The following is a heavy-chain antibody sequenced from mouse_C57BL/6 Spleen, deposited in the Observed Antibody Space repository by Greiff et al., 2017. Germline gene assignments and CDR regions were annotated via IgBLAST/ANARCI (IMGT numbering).Heavy chain of an antibody. CDR1: GFTFSDAW. Sequence: EVKLQESGGGLVQPGGSMKLSCAASGFTFSDAWMDWVRQSPEKGLEWVAEIRNKANNHATYCAESVKGRFTISRDDSKSSVYLQMNSLRAEDTGIYYCTRPRGYYAMDYWGQGTSVTVSS. V-gene: IGHV6-6*01. J-gene: IGHJ4*01. CDR3: TRPRGYYAMDY. CDR2: IRNKANNHAT.